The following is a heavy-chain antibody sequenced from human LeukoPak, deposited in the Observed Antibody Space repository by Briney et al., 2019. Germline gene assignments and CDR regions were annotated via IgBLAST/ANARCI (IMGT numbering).Heavy chain of an antibody. D-gene: IGHD1-26*01. CDR3: AKRKPRSGSYDGRDFAY. Sequence: PGGSLRLSCAASGLTFSSYAMSWVRQAPGKGLGWVSAISGSGGSTYYADSVKGRFTISRDNSKNTLYLQMDSLRAEDTAVYYCAKRKPRSGSYDGRDFAYWGQGTLVTVSS. V-gene: IGHV3-23*01. J-gene: IGHJ4*02. CDR2: ISGSGGST. CDR1: GLTFSSYA.